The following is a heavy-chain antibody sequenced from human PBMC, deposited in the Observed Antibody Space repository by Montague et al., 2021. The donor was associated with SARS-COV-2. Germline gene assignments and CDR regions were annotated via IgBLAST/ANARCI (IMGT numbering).Heavy chain of an antibody. D-gene: IGHD3-16*01. CDR3: ALPLGGARFDP. CDR1: GGPITSDNW. Sequence: PETLSLTCAVSGGPITSDNWWTWVRQSPGKGLEWIGEIYHSGTTNYNPSLQSRLTISIDKSRNHLSLNLTSVTAADTAIYYCALPLGGARFDPWGQGILVTVSS. V-gene: IGHV4-4*03. CDR2: IYHSGTT. J-gene: IGHJ5*02.